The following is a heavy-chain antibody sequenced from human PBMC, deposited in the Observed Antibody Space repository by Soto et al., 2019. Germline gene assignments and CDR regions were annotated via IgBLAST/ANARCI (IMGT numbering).Heavy chain of an antibody. CDR3: ASYLLLAYCGGDCYAYWFDP. Sequence: QVQLVQSGAEVKKPGSSVKVSCKASGGTFSSYAISWVRQAPGQGLEWMGGIIPIFGTANYAQKFQGRVTITADESTSTAYMELSSLRSEDTAVYYCASYLLLAYCGGDCYAYWFDPWGQGTLVTVSS. CDR1: GGTFSSYA. J-gene: IGHJ5*02. CDR2: IIPIFGTA. V-gene: IGHV1-69*01. D-gene: IGHD2-21*02.